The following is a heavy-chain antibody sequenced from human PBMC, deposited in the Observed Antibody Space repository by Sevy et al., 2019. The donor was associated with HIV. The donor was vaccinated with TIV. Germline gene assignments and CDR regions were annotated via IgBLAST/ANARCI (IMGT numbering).Heavy chain of an antibody. D-gene: IGHD6-19*01. CDR3: TSGLAVSVDY. CDR1: GGTCSSSA. J-gene: IGHJ4*02. V-gene: IGHV1-69*13. Sequence: ASVKVSCKASGGTCSSSAISWVRQAPGQGLEWMGGIFPIFATANYAQKFRGRLTITANESTCPAYMELSSLGSDDTAVYYCTSGLAVSVDYWGQGTLVTVSS. CDR2: IFPIFATA.